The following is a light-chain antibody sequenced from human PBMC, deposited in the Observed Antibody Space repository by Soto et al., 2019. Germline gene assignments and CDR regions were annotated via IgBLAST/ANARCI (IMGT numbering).Light chain of an antibody. Sequence: EIVMTPSPGTLSLSPGERATLSCRASQSVSNNYLAWYQQKPGQAPRLLIYGASSRATGIPDRFTGSGSGTDFTLTISRLEPEDFAVYYCQQYSSSPWTFGQGTKVDIK. CDR3: QQYSSSPWT. CDR1: QSVSNNY. CDR2: GAS. J-gene: IGKJ1*01. V-gene: IGKV3-20*01.